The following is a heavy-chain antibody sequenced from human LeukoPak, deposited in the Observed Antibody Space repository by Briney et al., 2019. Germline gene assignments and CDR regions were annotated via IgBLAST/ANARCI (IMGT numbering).Heavy chain of an antibody. D-gene: IGHD3-9*01. V-gene: IGHV3-23*01. J-gene: IGHJ4*02. Sequence: GGSLRLSCAASGFTISSYAMSWIRQAPGKGLEWVSSISGSAISTYYADSVKGRFTISRDNSRNTLYLQMNSLRAEDTALFYCAKGDNNILTGYYNSFDSWGQGTLVTVSS. CDR1: GFTISSYA. CDR2: ISGSAIST. CDR3: AKGDNNILTGYYNSFDS.